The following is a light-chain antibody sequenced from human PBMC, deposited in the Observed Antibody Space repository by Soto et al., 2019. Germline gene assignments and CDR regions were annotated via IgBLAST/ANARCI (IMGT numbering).Light chain of an antibody. J-gene: IGKJ1*01. CDR3: QQYNTYSWT. CDR1: QGISSY. CDR2: AAS. Sequence: AIRMTQSPSSFSASTGDRVAITCRASQGISSYLAWYHQKPGKAPKLLIYAASTLQSGVPSRFSGSGSGTEFTLTISSLQPDDFATFYCQQYNTYSWTFGQGTKVDIK. V-gene: IGKV1-8*01.